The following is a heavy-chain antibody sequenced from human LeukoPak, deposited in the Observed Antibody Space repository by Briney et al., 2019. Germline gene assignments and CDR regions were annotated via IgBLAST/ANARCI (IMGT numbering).Heavy chain of an antibody. CDR3: AKGSGNGYGSGPFDY. CDR1: GFTFSTYG. CDR2: ISTDAGET. J-gene: IGHJ4*02. Sequence: PGGSLRLSCAGSGFTFSTYGMSWVRQAPGKGLEGVSAISTDAGETHYADSVKGRFTISRDNSKNTVSLQMSSLRAEDTALYYCAKGSGNGYGSGPFDYWGQGTLVTVSS. D-gene: IGHD3-10*01. V-gene: IGHV3-23*01.